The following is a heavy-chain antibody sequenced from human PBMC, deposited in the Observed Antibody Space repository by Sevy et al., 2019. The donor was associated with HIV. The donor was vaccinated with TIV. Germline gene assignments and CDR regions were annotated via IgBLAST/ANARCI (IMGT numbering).Heavy chain of an antibody. CDR1: GFTFSSYS. V-gene: IGHV3-21*01. CDR3: ARDAMDLAVAGPWAFDI. Sequence: GGSLRLSCAASGFTFSSYSMNWVRQAPGKGLEWVSSISSSSSYIYYADSVKGRFTISRDNAKNSVYLQMNSLRAEDTAVYYCARDAMDLAVAGPWAFDIWGQGTMVTVSS. CDR2: ISSSSSYI. J-gene: IGHJ3*02. D-gene: IGHD6-19*01.